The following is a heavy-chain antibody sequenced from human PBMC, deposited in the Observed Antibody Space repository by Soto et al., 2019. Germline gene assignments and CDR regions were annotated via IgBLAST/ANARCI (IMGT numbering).Heavy chain of an antibody. CDR3: AGSEATVLDY. J-gene: IGHJ4*02. V-gene: IGHV4-4*02. CDR1: GGSMSGSNW. D-gene: IGHD4-4*01. Sequence: QVQLQESGPGLVKPSGTLSLTCTVTGGSMSGSNWWNWVRQPPGKGLEWIGETHHSGRTNYNPSLKSRVTISVDRSKNQLSLNLTSVTAADTAVYYCAGSEATVLDYWGQGTLITVSS. CDR2: THHSGRT.